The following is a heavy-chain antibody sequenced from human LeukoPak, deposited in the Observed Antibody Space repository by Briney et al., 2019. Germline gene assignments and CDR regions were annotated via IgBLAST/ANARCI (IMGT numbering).Heavy chain of an antibody. Sequence: QPGRSLRLSCAASGFTFSSYGMHWVRQAPGKRLEWVAVILNDGNNKYYADSVKGRFTISRDNSKNTLYLQMNSLRAEDTAVYYCAKDLGSIQYHDYWGQGTLVTVSS. J-gene: IGHJ4*02. V-gene: IGHV3-30*18. D-gene: IGHD4-11*01. CDR1: GFTFSSYG. CDR2: ILNDGNNK. CDR3: AKDLGSIQYHDY.